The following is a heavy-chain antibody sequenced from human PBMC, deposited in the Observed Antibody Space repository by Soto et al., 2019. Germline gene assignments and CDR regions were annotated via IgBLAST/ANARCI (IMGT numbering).Heavy chain of an antibody. V-gene: IGHV5-10-1*01. Sequence: GESLKISCKGSGYSFTSYWISWVRQMPGKGLEWMGRIDPSDSYTNYSPSFQGHVTISADKSISTAYLQWSSLKASDTAMYYCARQATYSSSTISPYGMDVWGQGTTVTVSS. CDR1: GYSFTSYW. D-gene: IGHD6-6*01. CDR2: IDPSDSYT. CDR3: ARQATYSSSTISPYGMDV. J-gene: IGHJ6*02.